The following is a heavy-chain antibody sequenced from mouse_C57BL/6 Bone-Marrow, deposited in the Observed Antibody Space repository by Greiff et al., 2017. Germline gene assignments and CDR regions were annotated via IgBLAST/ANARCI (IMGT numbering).Heavy chain of an antibody. J-gene: IGHJ4*01. Sequence: EVKLVESGPELVKPGASVKISCKASGYSFTDYNMNWVKQSKGKSLEGIGVINPNYGTTRYNQKFMGKATLTVDQSSSTAYMQLNGLTSEDSAVYYSARCYDYDYAMNYWGQGTSVTDTS. CDR2: INPNYGTT. CDR1: GYSFTDYN. V-gene: IGHV1-39*01. CDR3: ARCYDYDYAMNY. D-gene: IGHD2-4*01.